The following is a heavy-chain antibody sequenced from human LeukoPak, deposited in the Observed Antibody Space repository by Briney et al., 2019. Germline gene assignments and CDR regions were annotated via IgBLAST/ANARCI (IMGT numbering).Heavy chain of an antibody. D-gene: IGHD2-2*01. V-gene: IGHV3-11*01. J-gene: IGHJ3*02. CDR2: ISSSGSTI. CDR1: GFTFSDYY. CDR3: ARDEYCSSTSCYDI. Sequence: GGSLRLSCAASGFTFSDYYMSWIRQAPGRGLAWVSYISSSGSTIYYADSVKGRFTISRDNAKNSLYLQMNSLRAEDTAVYYCARDEYCSSTSCYDIWGQGTMVTVSS.